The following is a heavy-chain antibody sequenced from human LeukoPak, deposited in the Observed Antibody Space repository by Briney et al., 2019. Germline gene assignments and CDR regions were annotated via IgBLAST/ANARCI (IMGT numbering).Heavy chain of an antibody. CDR2: ITGSGGTT. CDR1: GFTFSSYA. D-gene: IGHD4-11*01. V-gene: IGHV3-23*01. J-gene: IGHJ4*02. CDR3: AKTYSNYFDY. Sequence: GGSLRLSCAASGFTFSSYAMSWVSQAPGKGLEWVSAITGSGGTTYYTDSVKGRFTISRDNSKNTLYLQMNSLRAEDTALYYCAKTYSNYFDYWGQGTLVTVSS.